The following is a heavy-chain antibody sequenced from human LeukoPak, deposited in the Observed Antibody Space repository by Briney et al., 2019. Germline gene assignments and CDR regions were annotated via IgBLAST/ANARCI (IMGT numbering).Heavy chain of an antibody. D-gene: IGHD4-17*01. V-gene: IGHV3-15*01. J-gene: IGHJ4*02. CDR3: TTGTGRTDFDY. CDR2: IKTKTDTGTT. Sequence: PGWSVRLSCPASGFTFNTYTMNWVRQAPGKELDWVGRIKTKTDTGTTDYAAPVKGRFTISRDDSQNTLYLQMNSLKTEDTAVYYCTTGTGRTDFDYWGQGTLVTVSS. CDR1: GFTFNTYT.